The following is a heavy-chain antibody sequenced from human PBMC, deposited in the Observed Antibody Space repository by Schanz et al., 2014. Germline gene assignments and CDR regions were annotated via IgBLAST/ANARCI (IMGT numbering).Heavy chain of an antibody. CDR3: AEGMGYYSCGTCYDYDYYGLDV. D-gene: IGHD2-15*01. CDR1: GFTFNSYA. J-gene: IGHJ6*02. V-gene: IGHV3-23*04. Sequence: VQLVESGGGLVQPGESLRVSCAASGFTFNSYAMSWVRQAPGRGLEWVSGISHSGGSKYYADSVKGRFTISRDNSENTLYLQMSSLSADDTGVFYCAEGMGYYSCGTCYDYDYYGLDVWGQGTTVTVSS. CDR2: ISHSGGSK.